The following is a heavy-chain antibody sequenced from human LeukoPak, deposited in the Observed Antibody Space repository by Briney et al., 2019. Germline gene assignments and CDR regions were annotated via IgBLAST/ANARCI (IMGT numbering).Heavy chain of an antibody. CDR2: INHSGST. D-gene: IGHD5-18*01. CDR3: ARRGYSYGSDY. V-gene: IGHV4-34*01. Sequence: SEALSLTCAVYGGSFSGYYWSWIRQPPGKGLEWIGEINHSGSTNYNPSLKSRVTISVDTSKNQFSLKLSSVTAADTAVYYCARRGYSYGSDYWGQGTLVTVSS. J-gene: IGHJ4*02. CDR1: GGSFSGYY.